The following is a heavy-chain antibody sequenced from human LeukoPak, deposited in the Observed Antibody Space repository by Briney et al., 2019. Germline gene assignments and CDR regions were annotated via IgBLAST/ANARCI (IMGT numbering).Heavy chain of an antibody. CDR1: GYTFTGYY. D-gene: IGHD3-22*01. Sequence: ASVKVSCKASGYTFTGYYMYWVRQAPGQGLEWMGWINPNSGGTNYAQKFQGRVTMTRDTSISTAYMELSRLRSDDTAVYYCARGVPTYYYDSSGYADYWGQGTLVTVSS. V-gene: IGHV1-2*02. CDR3: ARGVPTYYYDSSGYADY. J-gene: IGHJ4*02. CDR2: INPNSGGT.